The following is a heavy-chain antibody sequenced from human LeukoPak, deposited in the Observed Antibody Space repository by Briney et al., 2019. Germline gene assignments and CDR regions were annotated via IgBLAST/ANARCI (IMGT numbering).Heavy chain of an antibody. CDR3: AREYKYCSSTSCPPGDY. CDR2: ISAYNGNT. CDR1: GYTITSYG. D-gene: IGHD2-2*01. J-gene: IGHJ4*02. Sequence: GASVKVSCKASGYTITSYGISWVRQAPGQGLEWMGWISAYNGNTNYAQKLQGRVTMTTDTSMSTAYMELRSLRSDDTAVYYCAREYKYCSSTSCPPGDYWGQRTLVTVSS. V-gene: IGHV1-18*01.